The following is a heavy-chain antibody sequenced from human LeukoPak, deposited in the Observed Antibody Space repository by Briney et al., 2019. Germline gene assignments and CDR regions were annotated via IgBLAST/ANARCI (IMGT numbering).Heavy chain of an antibody. Sequence: GASVKVSCKASGYTFTCYYIHWVRQAPGQGLEWMGWINPNSGDTNYAQSFQGRVTMTRDTSSSTAHMELSRLRSDDTAVYYCARGDCSVSGCHGGNWFDPWGQGTLVTVSS. CDR1: GYTFTCYY. J-gene: IGHJ5*02. D-gene: IGHD2-15*01. CDR2: INPNSGDT. V-gene: IGHV1-2*02. CDR3: ARGDCSVSGCHGGNWFDP.